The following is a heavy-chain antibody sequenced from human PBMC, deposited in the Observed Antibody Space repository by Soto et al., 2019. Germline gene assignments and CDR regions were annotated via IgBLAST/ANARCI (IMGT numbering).Heavy chain of an antibody. CDR2: INPNGGST. Sequence: QVRLVQSGAEVKKPGASVKVSCKASGYIFTNYYIHWVRQAPGQGLEWMAIINPNGGSTNCAQEFQGGITLTRDTSTSTVYMDLSSLTSEDTAVYYWARGLYSGDKWGQGTLVTVSS. CDR3: ARGLYSGDK. V-gene: IGHV1-46*01. J-gene: IGHJ4*02. CDR1: GYIFTNYY. D-gene: IGHD2-21*01.